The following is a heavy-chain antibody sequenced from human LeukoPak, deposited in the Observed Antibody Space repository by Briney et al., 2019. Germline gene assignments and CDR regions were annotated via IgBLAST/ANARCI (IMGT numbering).Heavy chain of an antibody. Sequence: PGGSLRLSCAASGFTFSSYSMNWVRQAPGKGLEWVSSISSSSSYIYYADSVKGQFTISRDNAKNSLYLQMNSLRAEDTAVYYCARGVLRLGELSRFYFDYWGQGTLVTVSS. D-gene: IGHD3-16*02. V-gene: IGHV3-21*01. CDR2: ISSSSSYI. CDR1: GFTFSSYS. CDR3: ARGVLRLGELSRFYFDY. J-gene: IGHJ4*02.